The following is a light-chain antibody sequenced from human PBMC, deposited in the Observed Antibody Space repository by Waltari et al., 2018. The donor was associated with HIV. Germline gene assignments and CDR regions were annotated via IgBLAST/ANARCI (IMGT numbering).Light chain of an antibody. CDR2: ANN. CDR1: RGNIASSF. CDR3: QSHDNKIFYV. V-gene: IGLV6-57*01. Sequence: NFILTPPHSVSESPGKTVTLSCTRSRGNIASSFVPWYQQRPGSSPTTVIYANNQRPSGVPDRFSGSIDSSSNSASLTISGLRTEDEADYYCQSHDNKIFYVFGGGTYVTVL. J-gene: IGLJ1*01.